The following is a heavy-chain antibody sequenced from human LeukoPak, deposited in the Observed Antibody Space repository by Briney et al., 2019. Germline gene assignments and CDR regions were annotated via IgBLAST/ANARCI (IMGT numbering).Heavy chain of an antibody. CDR2: IIPILGIA. CDR3: ATGYCSSTSCYSLLL. J-gene: IGHJ4*02. V-gene: IGHV1-69*02. CDR1: GYTFTGYY. Sequence: ASVKVSCKASGYTFTGYYMHWVRQAPGQGLEWMGRIIPILGIANYAQKFQGRVTITADKSTSTAYMELSSLRSEDTAVYYCATGYCSSTSCYSLLLWGQGTLVTVSS. D-gene: IGHD2-2*02.